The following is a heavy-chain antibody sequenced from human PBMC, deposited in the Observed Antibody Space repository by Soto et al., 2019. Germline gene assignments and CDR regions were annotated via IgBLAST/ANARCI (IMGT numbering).Heavy chain of an antibody. V-gene: IGHV1-69*06. CDR1: GGTFGSDA. Sequence: SVKVSCKASGGTFGSDAITWVRQAPGQGLEWVGRIIPIFGTTNYAQNLQGRVTISADKSTLTSYMEPHSLTSDDTALYYCARDRTDSGYYTNWLDPWGQGTQVTVSS. D-gene: IGHD3-22*01. CDR3: ARDRTDSGYYTNWLDP. CDR2: IIPIFGTT. J-gene: IGHJ5*02.